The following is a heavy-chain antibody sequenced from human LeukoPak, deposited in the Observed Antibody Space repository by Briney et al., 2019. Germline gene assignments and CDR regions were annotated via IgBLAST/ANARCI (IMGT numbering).Heavy chain of an antibody. CDR1: GFTFSTYS. V-gene: IGHV3-48*01. CDR3: ANHGDYFGSGTSYYFDY. CDR2: ITSSSSTI. Sequence: PGGSLRLSCAASGFTFSTYSMNWVRQAPGKGLEWVSYITSSSSTIYHADSVKGRFTISRDNSKNTLYLQMNSLRAEDTAVYYCANHGDYFGSGTSYYFDYWGQGTLVTVSS. D-gene: IGHD3-10*01. J-gene: IGHJ4*02.